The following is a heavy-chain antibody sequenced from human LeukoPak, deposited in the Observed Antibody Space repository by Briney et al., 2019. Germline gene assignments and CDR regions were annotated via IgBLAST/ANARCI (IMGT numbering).Heavy chain of an antibody. CDR2: IRSKANSYAT. CDR3: LSSSGSYYMDV. D-gene: IGHD6-6*01. V-gene: IGHV3-73*01. J-gene: IGHJ6*03. Sequence: GGSLRLSCAASGFTFSGSTVHWVRQAPGKGLEWVGRIRSKANSYATAYAASLKGRFTISRDDSKNTAYLQMNSLKTEDTAVYYCLSSSGSYYMDVWGKGTTVTVSS. CDR1: GFTFSGST.